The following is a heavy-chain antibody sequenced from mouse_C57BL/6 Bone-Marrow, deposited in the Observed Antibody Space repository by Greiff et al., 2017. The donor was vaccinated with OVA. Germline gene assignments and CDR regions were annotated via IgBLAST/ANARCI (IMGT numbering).Heavy chain of an antibody. Sequence: VQLQQSGAEPVRPGASVKLSCTASGFYINDDYMHWVKERPEQGLEWIGWIDPENGDTEYASKFQGKATITADTSSKTVYLHLSSLTSEDTAVYYCTTYRYWGQGTTLTVSS. CDR2: IDPENGDT. CDR3: TTYRY. CDR1: GFYINDDY. J-gene: IGHJ2*01. V-gene: IGHV14-4*01.